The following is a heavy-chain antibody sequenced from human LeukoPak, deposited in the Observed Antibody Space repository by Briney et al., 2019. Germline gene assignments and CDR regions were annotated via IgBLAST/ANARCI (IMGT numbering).Heavy chain of an antibody. CDR2: ISTYNDNT. V-gene: IGHV1-18*01. Sequence: ASVKVSCKASGYTFTSYDISWVRQAPGQGLEWMGWISTYNDNTHYAQKLQGRVTMTTDTSTSTVYMELKSLRSNDTAVYYCARIQSRIIAARPGNPAFDYWGRGTLVTVSS. J-gene: IGHJ4*02. D-gene: IGHD6-6*01. CDR3: ARIQSRIIAARPGNPAFDY. CDR1: GYTFTSYD.